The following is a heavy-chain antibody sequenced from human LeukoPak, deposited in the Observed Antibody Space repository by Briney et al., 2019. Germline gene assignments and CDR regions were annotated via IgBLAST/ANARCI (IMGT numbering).Heavy chain of an antibody. Sequence: ASVKVSCKTSGYTFGGYYIQWVRQAPGQGLEWMGWINPNSGGTNYAQKFQGRVTMTRDTSISTAYMELSRLRSDDTAVYYCARDYDILTGYSPDVWGKGTTVTISS. CDR2: INPNSGGT. V-gene: IGHV1-2*02. CDR1: GYTFGGYY. J-gene: IGHJ6*04. CDR3: ARDYDILTGYSPDV. D-gene: IGHD3-9*01.